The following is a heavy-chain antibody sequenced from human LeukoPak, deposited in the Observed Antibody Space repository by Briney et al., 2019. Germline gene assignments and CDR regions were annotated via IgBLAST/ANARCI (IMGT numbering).Heavy chain of an antibody. D-gene: IGHD5-24*01. V-gene: IGHV1-69*05. Sequence: SVKVSCKASGGTLSSYAISWVRQAPGQGLEWMGGIIPIFGTANYAQKFQGRVTITTDESTSTAYMELSSLRSEDTAVYYCAREAVEMATGPLDYRGQGTLVTVSS. CDR1: GGTLSSYA. J-gene: IGHJ4*02. CDR2: IIPIFGTA. CDR3: AREAVEMATGPLDY.